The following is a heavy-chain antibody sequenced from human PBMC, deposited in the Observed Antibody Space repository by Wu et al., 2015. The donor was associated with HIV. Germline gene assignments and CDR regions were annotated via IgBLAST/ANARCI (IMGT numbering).Heavy chain of an antibody. V-gene: IGHV1-69*13. D-gene: IGHD2-15*01. CDR3: ARACSGGSCPSTNWFRPR. Sequence: QVQLVQSGAEVKKPGSSVKVSCKASGGTFSSYAISWVRQAPGQGLEWMGRIIPIFGTANYAQKFQGRVTITADESTSTAYMELSSLRSEDTAVYYCARACSGGSCPSTNWFRPRGAREPWSTVSS. CDR1: GGTFSSYA. CDR2: IIPIFGTA. J-gene: IGHJ5*02.